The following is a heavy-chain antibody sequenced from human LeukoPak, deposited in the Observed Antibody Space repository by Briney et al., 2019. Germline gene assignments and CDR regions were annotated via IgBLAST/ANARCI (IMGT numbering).Heavy chain of an antibody. Sequence: GGSLTLSCAASGFTFTMSWVRQAPGKGLEWVSTISNSGRNTFYTDSVKGRFTISRDNSKNTLYLQMNSLRAGDTAVYSCARARGYCAADCSRYAFDYWGQGTLVTVSS. V-gene: IGHV3-23*01. J-gene: IGHJ4*02. D-gene: IGHD2-21*02. CDR2: ISNSGRNT. CDR1: GFTFT. CDR3: ARARGYCAADCSRYAFDY.